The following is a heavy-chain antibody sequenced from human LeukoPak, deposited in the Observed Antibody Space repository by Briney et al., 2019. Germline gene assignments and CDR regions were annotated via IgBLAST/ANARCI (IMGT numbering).Heavy chain of an antibody. V-gene: IGHV3-53*01. CDR2: IYSGGST. J-gene: IGHJ6*02. Sequence: PGGSLRLSCAASGFTVSSNYMSWVRQAPGKGLEWVSVIYSGGSTYYADSVKGRFTISRDNSKNTLYLQMNSLRAEDTAVYYCARDFGGGDSYYYYGMDVWGQGTTVTVSS. CDR3: ARDFGGGDSYYYYGMDV. CDR1: GFTVSSNY. D-gene: IGHD2-21*01.